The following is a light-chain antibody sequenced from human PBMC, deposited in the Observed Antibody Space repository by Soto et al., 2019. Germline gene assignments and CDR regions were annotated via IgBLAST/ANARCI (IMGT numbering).Light chain of an antibody. Sequence: QSALTQPPSASGSLGQAVTISCTGTSSDVGGYNYVSWYQQHPGKAPRLMIYEVNKRPSGVPDRFPGSKSGNTASLTVSGLQAEDEADYYCSSHAGATKVFGTGTKLTVL. J-gene: IGLJ1*01. CDR3: SSHAGATKV. V-gene: IGLV2-8*01. CDR1: SSDVGGYNY. CDR2: EVN.